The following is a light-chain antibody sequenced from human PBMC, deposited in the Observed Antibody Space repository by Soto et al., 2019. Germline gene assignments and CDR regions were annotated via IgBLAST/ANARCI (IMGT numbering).Light chain of an antibody. CDR3: CSYAGGYTHAV. Sequence: QSVLTQPRPMSRPPRHSVSISRSGNSTDVGTYNYVSWYQQHPGKAPKLMIYDVSKRPSGVPDRFSGSKSGNTASLTISGLQAEDEADYYCCSYAGGYTHAVFGGGTKVTVL. J-gene: IGLJ2*01. CDR2: DVS. V-gene: IGLV2-11*01. CDR1: STDVGTYNY.